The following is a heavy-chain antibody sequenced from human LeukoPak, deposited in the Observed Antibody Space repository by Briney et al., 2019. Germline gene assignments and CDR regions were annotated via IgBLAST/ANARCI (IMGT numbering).Heavy chain of an antibody. Sequence: PGGSLRLSCAASGFTFSSYSMNWVRQAPGKGLEWVANIKDDGKDKYYVDSVKGRFTISKDNAKNSLYLQMNSLRADDTAVYYCARDRGRGFDLWGQGTLVTVSS. CDR2: IKDDGKDK. CDR3: ARDRGRGFDL. V-gene: IGHV3-7*01. J-gene: IGHJ5*02. CDR1: GFTFSSYS.